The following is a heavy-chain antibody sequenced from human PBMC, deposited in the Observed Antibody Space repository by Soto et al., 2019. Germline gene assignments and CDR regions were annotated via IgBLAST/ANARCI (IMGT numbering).Heavy chain of an antibody. CDR1: VFTLDGHG. J-gene: IGHJ4*02. CDR2: VTYDGTER. D-gene: IGHD3-10*01. Sequence: QVQLVASGGGVVQPGRSLSLSCAASVFTLDGHGLHWVRHAPGRGLEWVAVVTYDGTERHYPDSVRGRFTISRDTSKNTFYLQMNSLRIEDTAMYSSAREKHSGYYRTVDFWGQGTLVVVSS. CDR3: AREKHSGYYRTVDF. V-gene: IGHV3-30*03.